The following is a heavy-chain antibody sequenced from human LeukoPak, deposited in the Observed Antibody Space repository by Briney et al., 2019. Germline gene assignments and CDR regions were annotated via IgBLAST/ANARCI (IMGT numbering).Heavy chain of an antibody. CDR3: ARGGRTTRPFDY. CDR2: INPSGGST. CDR1: GYTFTSYY. D-gene: IGHD2-15*01. Sequence: GASVKVSCKASGYTFTSYYMHWVRQAPGQGLEWMGIINPSGGSTSYTQKFQGRVTMTRDMSTSIVYMELSSLRSEDTAVYYCARGGRTTRPFDYWGQGTLVTVSS. V-gene: IGHV1-46*01. J-gene: IGHJ4*02.